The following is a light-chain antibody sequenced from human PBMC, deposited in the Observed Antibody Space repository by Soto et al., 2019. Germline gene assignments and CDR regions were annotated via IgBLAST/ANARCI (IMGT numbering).Light chain of an antibody. CDR1: SSDVGGYNY. CDR2: EVS. V-gene: IGLV2-14*01. CDR3: SSYSGSTPVV. Sequence: QSALTQPASVSGSPGQSITISCTGTSSDVGGYNYVSWYQQHPGKAPKLMIYEVSYRPSGVSNRFSGSKSGNTASLTISGLQAEDEADYYCSSYSGSTPVVFGGGTKLTVL. J-gene: IGLJ2*01.